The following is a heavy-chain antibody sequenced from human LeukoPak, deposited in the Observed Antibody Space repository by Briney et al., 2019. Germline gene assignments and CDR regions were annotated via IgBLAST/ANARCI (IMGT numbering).Heavy chain of an antibody. J-gene: IGHJ6*03. Sequence: GGSLRLSCAASGFTFSSYGMSWVRQAPGKGLEWVSAISGSGGSTYYADSVKGRFTISRDNARNSLYLQMNSLRVEDTAVYYCARDPYSGTYGNTYYYYMDVWGKGTTVTISS. V-gene: IGHV3-23*01. CDR3: ARDPYSGTYGNTYYYYMDV. CDR1: GFTFSSYG. CDR2: ISGSGGST. D-gene: IGHD1-26*01.